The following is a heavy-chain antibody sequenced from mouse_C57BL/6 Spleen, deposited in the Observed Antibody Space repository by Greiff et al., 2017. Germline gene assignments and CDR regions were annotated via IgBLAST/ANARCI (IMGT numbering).Heavy chain of an antibody. Sequence: QVQLQHSGAELVKPGASVKMSCKASGYTFTSYWITWVKQRPGQGLEWIGDIYPGSGSTNYNEKFKSKATLTVDTSSSTAYMQLSSLTSEDSAVYYCARSSTMITKVFAYWGQGTLVTVSA. D-gene: IGHD2-4*01. CDR3: ARSSTMITKVFAY. V-gene: IGHV1-55*01. J-gene: IGHJ3*01. CDR2: IYPGSGST. CDR1: GYTFTSYW.